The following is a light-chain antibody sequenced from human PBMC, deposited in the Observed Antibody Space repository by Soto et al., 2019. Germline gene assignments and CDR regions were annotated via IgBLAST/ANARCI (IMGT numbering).Light chain of an antibody. CDR2: SNN. CDR1: SSNIGSNT. Sequence: QSLLTQPPSAFGTPGQRVTSSCSGSSSNIGSNTVNWYQQLPGTAPKLVIYSNNQRPSGVPDRFSGSKSGTSASLAISGLQSEDEADYYCVAWDDSLNGYEVFGGGTKVPVL. J-gene: IGLJ2*01. V-gene: IGLV1-44*01. CDR3: VAWDDSLNGYEV.